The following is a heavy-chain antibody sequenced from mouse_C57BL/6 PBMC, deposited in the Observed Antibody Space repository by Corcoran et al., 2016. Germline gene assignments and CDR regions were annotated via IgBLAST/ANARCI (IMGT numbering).Heavy chain of an antibody. Sequence: EVQLQQSGPELVKPGASVKISCKASGYTFTDYYMNWVKPSHGKSLEWIGDINPNNGGTSYNQKFKGKATLTVDKSSSTAYMELRSLTSEDSAVYYCAFDGYYGYFDYWGQGTTLTVSS. CDR3: AFDGYYGYFDY. CDR2: INPNNGGT. CDR1: GYTFTDYY. J-gene: IGHJ2*01. D-gene: IGHD2-3*01. V-gene: IGHV1-26*01.